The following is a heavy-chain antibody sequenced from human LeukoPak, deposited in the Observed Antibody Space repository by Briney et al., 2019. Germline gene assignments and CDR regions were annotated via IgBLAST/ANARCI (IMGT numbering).Heavy chain of an antibody. CDR1: GGSVSSGSYY. Sequence: SETLSLTCTVSGGSVSSGSYYWSWIRQPPGKGLEWIGYIYYSGSTNYNPSLKSRVTISVDTSKNQFSLKLSSVTAADTAVYYCARAEYYFDYWGQGTLVTVSS. CDR3: ARAEYYFDY. CDR2: IYYSGST. D-gene: IGHD3-10*01. V-gene: IGHV4-61*01. J-gene: IGHJ4*02.